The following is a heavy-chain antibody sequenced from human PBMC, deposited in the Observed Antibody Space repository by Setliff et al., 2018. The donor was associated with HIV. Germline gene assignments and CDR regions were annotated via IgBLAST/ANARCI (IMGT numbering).Heavy chain of an antibody. V-gene: IGHV4-34*01. CDR2: ICHTGST. J-gene: IGHJ5*02. Sequence: KASETLSLTCAVYDGSFSDYYWTWIRQTPGKGLEWIGEICHTGSTNYNPSLKSRVTISVDTSKNQFSLKLSSVTAADTAVYYCARLSIFGVASKGWFDPWGQGTLVTVSS. CDR3: ARLSIFGVASKGWFDP. D-gene: IGHD3-3*01. CDR1: DGSFSDYY.